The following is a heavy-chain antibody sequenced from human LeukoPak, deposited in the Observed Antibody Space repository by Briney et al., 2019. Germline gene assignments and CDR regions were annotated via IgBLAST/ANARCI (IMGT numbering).Heavy chain of an antibody. CDR3: ARSAHRGLLIYYYYMDV. D-gene: IGHD1-26*01. CDR2: ISAYNGNT. V-gene: IGHV1-18*01. Sequence: ASVKVSCKASGYTFTSYGISWVRQAPGQGLEWMGWISAYNGNTNYAQKLQGRVTMTTDTSASTAYMELRSLRSDDTAVYYCARSAHRGLLIYYYYMDVWGKGTTVTISS. J-gene: IGHJ6*03. CDR1: GYTFTSYG.